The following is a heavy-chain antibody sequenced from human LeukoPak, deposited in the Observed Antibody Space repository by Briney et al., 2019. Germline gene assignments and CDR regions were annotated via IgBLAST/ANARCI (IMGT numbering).Heavy chain of an antibody. CDR1: GVSISSGGYY. CDR3: AGESFIAAAVQAFDI. CDR2: IYYSGST. Sequence: SQTLSLTCTVSGVSISSGGYYWSWLRQHPGKGLEWIGYIYYSGSTYYNPSLKSRVTISVDTSKNQFSLKLSSVTAADTAVYYCAGESFIAAAVQAFDIWGQGTMVTVSS. D-gene: IGHD6-13*01. V-gene: IGHV4-31*03. J-gene: IGHJ3*02.